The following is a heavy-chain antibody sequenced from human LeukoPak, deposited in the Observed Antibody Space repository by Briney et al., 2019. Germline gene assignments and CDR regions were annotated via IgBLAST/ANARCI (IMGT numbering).Heavy chain of an antibody. D-gene: IGHD1-14*01. J-gene: IGHJ4*02. CDR3: ATDRNGHQH. V-gene: IGHV4-34*01. Sequence: PSETLSLTCAVYGGSFSGYYWSWIRQPPGKGLEWIGEINHSGSTNYNPSLKSRVTISVDTSKHQFSLKLSSVTAADTAVYYCATDRNGHQHWGQGTLVTVSS. CDR2: INHSGST. CDR1: GGSFSGYY.